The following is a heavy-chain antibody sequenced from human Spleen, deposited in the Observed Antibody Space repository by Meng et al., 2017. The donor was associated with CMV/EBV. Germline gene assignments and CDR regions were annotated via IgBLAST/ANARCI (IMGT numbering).Heavy chain of an antibody. D-gene: IGHD6-19*01. CDR1: GFSFSNYP. CDR2: ISYDGNNE. Sequence: GESLKISCAASGFSFSNYPMHWVRQAPGKGLEWLVVISYDGNNEYYADSVKGRFTISRDNAKNSLYLQMNSLRAEDTAVYYCEATGWYVTSWGQGTLVTVSS. CDR3: EATGWYVTS. V-gene: IGHV3-30-3*01. J-gene: IGHJ5*02.